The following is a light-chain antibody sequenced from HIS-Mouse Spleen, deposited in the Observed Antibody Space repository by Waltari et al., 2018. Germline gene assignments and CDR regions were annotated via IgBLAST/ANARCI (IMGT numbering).Light chain of an antibody. CDR3: QQYGSSPPYT. CDR2: GAS. J-gene: IGKJ2*01. Sequence: EIVLTQSPGTLSLSPGERATLSSRASQSVSSSYLAWYQQKPGHAPRLLIYGASSTATGIPDMFSGSGSGTDCTLTISRLEPEDFAVYYCQQYGSSPPYTFGQGTKLEIK. V-gene: IGKV3-20*01. CDR1: QSVSSSY.